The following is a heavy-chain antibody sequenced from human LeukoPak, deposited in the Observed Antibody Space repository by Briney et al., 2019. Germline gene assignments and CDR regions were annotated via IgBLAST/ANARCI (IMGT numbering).Heavy chain of an antibody. CDR2: IKSKTDGGTT. CDR1: GFTFSDYY. CDR3: TTITGYSYGFRDY. J-gene: IGHJ4*02. V-gene: IGHV3-15*01. Sequence: GGSLRLSCAASGFTFSDYYMSWIRQAPGKGLEWVGRIKSKTDGGTTDYAAPVKGRFTISRDDSKNTLYLQMNSLKTEDTAVYYCTTITGYSYGFRDYWGQGTLVTVSS. D-gene: IGHD5-18*01.